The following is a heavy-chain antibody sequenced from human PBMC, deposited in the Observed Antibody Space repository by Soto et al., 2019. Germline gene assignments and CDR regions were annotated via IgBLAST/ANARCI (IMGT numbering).Heavy chain of an antibody. CDR3: ARDGWGSNWYFEL. Sequence: PGRSLRLSCGAPGVTFKDYGMHWVRQAPGKGLEWVAVISYDGKQTYYADSVKGRFTISKDKSKRTLFLQMNSLRVDDTAVYYCARDGWGSNWYFELWGRGTLVTVSS. D-gene: IGHD3-16*01. CDR1: GVTFKDYG. J-gene: IGHJ2*01. V-gene: IGHV3-30*03. CDR2: ISYDGKQT.